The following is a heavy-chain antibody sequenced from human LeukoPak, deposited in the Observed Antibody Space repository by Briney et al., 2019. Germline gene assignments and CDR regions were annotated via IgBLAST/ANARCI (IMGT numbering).Heavy chain of an antibody. CDR1: GGSISSGDYY. V-gene: IGHV4-30-4*01. Sequence: SQTLSLTCTVSGGSISSGDYYWSWIRQPPGKGLEWIGEINHSGSTNYNPSLKSRVTISVDTSKNQFSLKLSSVTAADTAVYYCARLRYFEADYWGQGTLVTVSS. J-gene: IGHJ4*02. CDR3: ARLRYFEADY. D-gene: IGHD3-9*01. CDR2: INHSGST.